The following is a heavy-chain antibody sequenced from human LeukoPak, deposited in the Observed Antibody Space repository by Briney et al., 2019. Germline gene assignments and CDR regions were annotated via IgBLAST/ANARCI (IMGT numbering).Heavy chain of an antibody. CDR2: ISAYNGNT. J-gene: IGHJ6*02. CDR1: GYTFTSYG. V-gene: IGHV1-18*01. Sequence: ASVKVSCTASGYTFTSYGISWVRQAPGQGLEWMGWISAYNGNTNYAQKLQGRVTMTTDTSTSTAYMDLRSLRSDDTAVYYCAREGYCSGGSCYSYYYYGMDVWGQGTTVTVSS. D-gene: IGHD2-15*01. CDR3: AREGYCSGGSCYSYYYYGMDV.